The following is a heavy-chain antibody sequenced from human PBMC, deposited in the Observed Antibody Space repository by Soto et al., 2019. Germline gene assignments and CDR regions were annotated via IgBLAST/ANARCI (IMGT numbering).Heavy chain of an antibody. CDR2: IYTSGST. CDR1: GGSISSGGYS. J-gene: IGHJ6*02. CDR3: AQSAVVRAPTGDYGMDV. V-gene: IGHV4-61*02. Sequence: SETLSLTCAVSGGSISSGGYSWSWIRQPAGKGLEWIGRIYTSGSTNYNPSLKSRVTMSVDTSKNQFSLKLSSVTAADTAVYYCAQSAVVRAPTGDYGMDVWGQGTTVTVSS. D-gene: IGHD3-10*01.